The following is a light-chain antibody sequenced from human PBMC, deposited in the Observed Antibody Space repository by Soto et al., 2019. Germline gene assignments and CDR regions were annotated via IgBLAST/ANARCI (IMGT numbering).Light chain of an antibody. V-gene: IGKV3-15*01. CDR1: QSVSSN. CDR2: XXX. Sequence: EIVMTQSPATLSVSPGERATLSCRASQSVSSNLAWYQQKRGQXXRXXXXXXXXXAXGIPARFIGSGSGTEFTLTISSLQSEDFAVYYCQQYNIWPRTFGQGTKVDIK. CDR3: QQYNIWPRT. J-gene: IGKJ1*01.